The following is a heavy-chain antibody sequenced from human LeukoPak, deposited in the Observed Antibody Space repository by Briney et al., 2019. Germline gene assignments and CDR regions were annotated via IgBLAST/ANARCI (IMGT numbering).Heavy chain of an antibody. CDR2: IIPIFGTA. J-gene: IGHJ6*03. CDR3: ARERLEPALDYYYYYMDV. D-gene: IGHD1-1*01. V-gene: IGHV1-69*01. CDR1: GGTFSSYA. Sequence: ASVKVSCKASGGTFSSYAISWVRQAPGQGLEWMGGIIPIFGTANYAQKFQGRVTITADESTSTAYMELSSLRSEDTAVYYCARERLEPALDYYYYYMDVWGKGTTVTVSS.